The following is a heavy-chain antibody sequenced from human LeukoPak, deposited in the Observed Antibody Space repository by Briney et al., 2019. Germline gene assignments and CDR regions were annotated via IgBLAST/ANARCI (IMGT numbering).Heavy chain of an antibody. CDR3: ARVLGAADQTGYSSSWLHPLGLWWFDP. CDR2: IYHSGST. Sequence: SETLSLTCTVSGGSISSGGYYWSWIRQPPGKGLEWIGYIYHSGSTYYNPSLKSRVTISVDRSKNQFSLKLSSVTAADTAVYYCARVLGAADQTGYSSSWLHPLGLWWFDPWGQGTLVTVSS. D-gene: IGHD6-13*01. J-gene: IGHJ5*02. V-gene: IGHV4-30-2*01. CDR1: GGSISSGGYY.